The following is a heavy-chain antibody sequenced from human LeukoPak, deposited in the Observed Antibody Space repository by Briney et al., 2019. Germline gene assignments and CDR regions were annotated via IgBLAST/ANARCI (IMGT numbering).Heavy chain of an antibody. CDR1: GFTFSTYW. V-gene: IGHV3-23*01. CDR3: AKGFRGTSGLYYFDS. Sequence: GGSLRLSCAPSGFTFSTYWMSWVRQPPGKGLEWVSAIRGSGDSTYYAESVKGRFTISRDNSKNTLYLQMNSLRAEDTAVYYCAKGFRGTSGLYYFDSWGQGTLVTVSS. J-gene: IGHJ4*02. D-gene: IGHD2/OR15-2a*01. CDR2: IRGSGDST.